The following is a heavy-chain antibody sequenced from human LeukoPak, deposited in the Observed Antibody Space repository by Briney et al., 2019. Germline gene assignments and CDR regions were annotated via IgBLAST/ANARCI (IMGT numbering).Heavy chain of an antibody. CDR2: IYYSGST. V-gene: IGHV4-30-4*08. J-gene: IGHJ4*02. CDR1: GGSISSGGYY. CDR3: ATSGAYYYDSSGYYPDPVFDY. D-gene: IGHD3-22*01. Sequence: SETLSLTCTVSGGSISSGGYYWSWIRQHPGKGLEWIGYIYYSGSTYYNPSLKSRVTISVDTSKNQFSLKLSSVTAADTAVYYCATSGAYYYDSSGYYPDPVFDYWGQGTLVTVSS.